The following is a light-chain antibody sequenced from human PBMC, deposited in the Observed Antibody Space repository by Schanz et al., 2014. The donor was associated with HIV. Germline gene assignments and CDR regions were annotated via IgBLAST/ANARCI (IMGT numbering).Light chain of an antibody. Sequence: QSALTQPASVSGSPGQSITISCTGPSSDVGSYNLVSWYQQHPGKAPKLMIYEGSKRPSGVSNRVSGSKSGNTASLTISGLQAEDEADYYCCAQSGSITYVLFGGGTKLTVL. CDR3: CAQSGSITYVL. CDR2: EGS. J-gene: IGLJ2*01. CDR1: SSDVGSYNL. V-gene: IGLV2-23*01.